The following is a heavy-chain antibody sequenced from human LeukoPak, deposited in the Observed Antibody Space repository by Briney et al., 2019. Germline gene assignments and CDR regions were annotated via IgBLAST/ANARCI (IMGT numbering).Heavy chain of an antibody. CDR1: GFTFSSYA. J-gene: IGHJ5*02. V-gene: IGHV3-23*01. D-gene: IGHD4-17*01. Sequence: GGSLRLSCAASGFTFSSYAMSWVRQAPGKGLEWVSDISRSGGSTYYADSVKGRFTISRDNSKNTLYLQMNSLRAEDTAVYYCAKDPSTVTTPWFDPWGQRTLVTVSS. CDR2: ISRSGGST. CDR3: AKDPSTVTTPWFDP.